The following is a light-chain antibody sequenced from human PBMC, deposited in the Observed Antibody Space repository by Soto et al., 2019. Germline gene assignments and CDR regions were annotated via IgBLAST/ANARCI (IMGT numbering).Light chain of an antibody. Sequence: EIVMTQSPATLSVSPGERATVSCRASQSVSSNLAWYQQKPGQAPRLLIYGASTRATGIPARFSGSGSGTEFTLTISSLQSEDFEVYYCQQYNNWPGTFGQGTKVEIK. CDR1: QSVSSN. J-gene: IGKJ1*01. V-gene: IGKV3-15*01. CDR3: QQYNNWPGT. CDR2: GAS.